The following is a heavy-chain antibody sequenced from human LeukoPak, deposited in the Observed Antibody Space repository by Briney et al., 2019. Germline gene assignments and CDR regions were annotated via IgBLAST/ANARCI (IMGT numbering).Heavy chain of an antibody. D-gene: IGHD2-21*01. CDR1: GFTFSSYW. J-gene: IGHJ4*02. CDR3: ARGYSTGSSHLDY. V-gene: IGHV3-7*01. Sequence: PGGSPRLSCAASGFTFSSYWVSWVRQAPGKGLEWVANIKQDGSEKYYVDSVKGRFTISRDNAKNSLYLQMNSLRAEDTAVYYCARGYSTGSSHLDYWGQGTLVTVSS. CDR2: IKQDGSEK.